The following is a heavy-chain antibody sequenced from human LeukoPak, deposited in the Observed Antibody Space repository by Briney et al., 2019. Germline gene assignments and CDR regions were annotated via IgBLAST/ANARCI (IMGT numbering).Heavy chain of an antibody. D-gene: IGHD3-3*01. V-gene: IGHV4-34*01. Sequence: PSETLSLTCAVYGGSFSGYYWSWIRQPPGKGLEWIGEINHSGSTNYNPSLKSRVTILVDTSKNQFSLKLSSVTAADTAVYYCARGPYDFWSGYLYYFDYWGQGTLVTVSS. J-gene: IGHJ4*02. CDR2: INHSGST. CDR1: GGSFSGYY. CDR3: ARGPYDFWSGYLYYFDY.